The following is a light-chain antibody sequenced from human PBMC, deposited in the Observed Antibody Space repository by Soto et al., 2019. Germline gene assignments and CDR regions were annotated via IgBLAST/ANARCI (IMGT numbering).Light chain of an antibody. J-gene: IGLJ1*01. CDR3: QVWDSSSDHYV. V-gene: IGLV3-21*04. CDR2: YDS. CDR1: NIGSKT. Sequence: SYELTHHPSVSVAPGKTARITCGGNNIGSKTVHWYQQKPGQAPVLVIYYDSDRPSGIPERFSGSNSGNTATLTISRVEAGDEADYYCQVWDSSSDHYVFGTGTKLTVL.